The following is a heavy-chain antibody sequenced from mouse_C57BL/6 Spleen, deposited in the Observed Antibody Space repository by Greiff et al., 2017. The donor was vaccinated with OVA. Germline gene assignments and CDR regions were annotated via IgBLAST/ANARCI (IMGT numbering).Heavy chain of an antibody. CDR1: GYTFTSYW. D-gene: IGHD2-5*01. Sequence: QVQLQQPGAELVMPGASVKLSCKASGYTFTSYWMHWVKQRPGQGLEWIGEIDPSDSYTNYNQKFKGKSTLTVDKAYSTAYMQLSSLTSEDSAVYYCARSYSKDWYFDVWGTGTTVTVAS. CDR3: ARSYSKDWYFDV. CDR2: IDPSDSYT. J-gene: IGHJ1*03. V-gene: IGHV1-69*01.